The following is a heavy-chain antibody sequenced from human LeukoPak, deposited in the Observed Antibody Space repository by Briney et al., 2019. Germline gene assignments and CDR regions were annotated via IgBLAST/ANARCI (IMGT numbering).Heavy chain of an antibody. V-gene: IGHV3-48*01. CDR2: ISSSSSTI. J-gene: IGHJ6*02. CDR1: GFTFSSYS. CDR3: AREYRGASGYSSGWYSVSRSSNYVMDV. D-gene: IGHD6-19*01. Sequence: GGSLRLSCAASGFTFSSYSMNWVRQAPGKGLEWVSYISSSSSTIYYADSVKGRFTISRDNAKNSLYLQMNSLRAEDTAVYYCAREYRGASGYSSGWYSVSRSSNYVMDVWAQGTTVTVSS.